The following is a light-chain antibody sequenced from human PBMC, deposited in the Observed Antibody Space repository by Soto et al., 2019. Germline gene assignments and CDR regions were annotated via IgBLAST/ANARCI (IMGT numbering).Light chain of an antibody. J-gene: IGLJ1*01. CDR3: SSYTSSSTSV. CDR2: ELS. V-gene: IGLV2-14*01. Sequence: QCSLTLPASVYGSPGQSITMACTGTSSDVGGYKYVSWYQQHPGKAPKIMIYELSKRPSGVSNRFSGSQSGNTASLTISGLQAEDEADYYRSSYTSSSTSVFGTGTKVTVL. CDR1: SSDVGGYKY.